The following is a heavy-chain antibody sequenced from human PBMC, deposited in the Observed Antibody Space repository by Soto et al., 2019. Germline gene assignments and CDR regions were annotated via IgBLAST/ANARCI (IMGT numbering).Heavy chain of an antibody. D-gene: IGHD6-13*01. V-gene: IGHV5-51*01. CDR1: GYSFTSYW. J-gene: IGHJ6*02. Sequence: PGESLKISCKGSGYSFTSYWIGWVRQMPGKGLEWMGIIYPGDSDTRYSPSFQGQVTISADKSISTAYLQWSSLKASDTAMYYCARHGTFAAAGTNYYYGMDVWGQGTTVTVSS. CDR2: IYPGDSDT. CDR3: ARHGTFAAAGTNYYYGMDV.